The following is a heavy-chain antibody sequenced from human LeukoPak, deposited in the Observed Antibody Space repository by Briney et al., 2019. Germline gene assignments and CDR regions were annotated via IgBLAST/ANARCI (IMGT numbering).Heavy chain of an antibody. J-gene: IGHJ4*02. CDR3: AREGFGELSHFDY. V-gene: IGHV4-39*01. CDR2: IYYTEST. CDR1: GGFISSSGYY. Sequence: SETLSLTCSVSGGFISSSGYYWGWIRQPPGKGLEWIGSIYYTESTYYNPSLKSRVTISVDTSKNQFSLKLSSVTAADTAVYYCAREGFGELSHFDYWGQGTLVTVSS. D-gene: IGHD3-10*01.